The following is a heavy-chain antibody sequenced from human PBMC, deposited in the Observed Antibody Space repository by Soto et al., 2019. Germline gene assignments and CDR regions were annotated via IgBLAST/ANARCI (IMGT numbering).Heavy chain of an antibody. D-gene: IGHD2-15*01. CDR2: MSPNSGYP. V-gene: IGHV1-8*01. Sequence: QVQLVQSGAEVKKPGASVKVSCKASGYTFASLDINWVRQTTGQGLEWMGWMSPNSGYPDYAQKFQGRVTMTRDTSINTAYMELSSLTSEDSAIYYCARGADAGYDYWGQGTLVTVSS. CDR1: GYTFASLD. J-gene: IGHJ4*02. CDR3: ARGADAGYDY.